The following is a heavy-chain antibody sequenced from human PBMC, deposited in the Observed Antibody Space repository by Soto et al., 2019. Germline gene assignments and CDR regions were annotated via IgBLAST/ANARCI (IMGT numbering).Heavy chain of an antibody. Sequence: SETLSLTCTVYGGSVSSGSYYWSWIRQPPGKGLEWIGYIYYSGSTSYNPSLKSRVTISVDTSKNQFSLKLSSVTAADTAVYYCARGPEYSSGWYMGGYYFDYWGQGTLVTVSS. D-gene: IGHD6-19*01. J-gene: IGHJ4*02. V-gene: IGHV4-61*01. CDR2: IYYSGST. CDR1: GGSVSSGSYY. CDR3: ARGPEYSSGWYMGGYYFDY.